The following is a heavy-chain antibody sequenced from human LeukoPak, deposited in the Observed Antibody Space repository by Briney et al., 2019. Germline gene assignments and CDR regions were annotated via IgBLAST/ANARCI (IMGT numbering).Heavy chain of an antibody. V-gene: IGHV3-7*01. CDR1: GFTFRTYW. CDR3: ARAYGRGFDY. Sequence: GGSLRLSCAASGFTFRTYWMSWVRQAPGKGLEWVANIKQDGDEKHYVDSVKGRFTISRDNAKNALYLQMDSLRAEDTAVYYCARAYGRGFDYWGQGTLVTVSS. D-gene: IGHD1-26*01. J-gene: IGHJ4*02. CDR2: IKQDGDEK.